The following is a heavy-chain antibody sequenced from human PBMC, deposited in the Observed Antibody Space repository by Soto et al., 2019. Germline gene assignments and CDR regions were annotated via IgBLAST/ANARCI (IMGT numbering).Heavy chain of an antibody. J-gene: IGHJ3*02. CDR3: AREGGSYDSGGYLIRGAFDI. Sequence: SETLSLTCSVSGDSISRIDYYWTWIRQHPEKGLEWIGNIYFRGNTYYSPSLESRLTISVDTSKNQFSLKLTSVTAADTAVYYCAREGGSYDSGGYLIRGAFDIWGQGTMVTV. V-gene: IGHV4-31*03. CDR2: IYFRGNT. CDR1: GDSISRIDYY. D-gene: IGHD3-22*01.